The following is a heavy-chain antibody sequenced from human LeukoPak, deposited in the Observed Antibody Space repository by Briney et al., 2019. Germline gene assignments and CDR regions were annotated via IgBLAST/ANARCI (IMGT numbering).Heavy chain of an antibody. CDR1: GFTFSSYS. J-gene: IGHJ3*02. CDR3: ARDSSREWLGNAFHI. V-gene: IGHV3-21*01. D-gene: IGHD3-3*01. CDR2: ISSSSSYI. Sequence: GGSLRLSCAASGFTFSSYSMNWVRQAPGKGLEWVSSISSSSSYIYYADSVKGRFTISRDNAKNSLYLQMNSLRAEDTAVYYCARDSSREWLGNAFHIWGQGTMVTVSS.